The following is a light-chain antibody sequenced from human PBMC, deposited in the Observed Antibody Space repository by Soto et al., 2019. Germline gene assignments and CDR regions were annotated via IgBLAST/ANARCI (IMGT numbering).Light chain of an antibody. V-gene: IGKV3-20*01. Sequence: EIVLTQSPGTLSLSPGERATLSCRASRTVDSRYLAWYQQKPGQPPRLLIYDASSRAPGIPDRFSGTGSGTDFTLNISRLEPEDFAVYFCQQYGSSPRTFGQGTKVEIK. CDR2: DAS. CDR3: QQYGSSPRT. CDR1: RTVDSRY. J-gene: IGKJ1*01.